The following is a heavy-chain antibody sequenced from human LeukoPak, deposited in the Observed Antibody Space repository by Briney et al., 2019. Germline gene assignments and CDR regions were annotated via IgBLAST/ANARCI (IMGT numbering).Heavy chain of an antibody. J-gene: IGHJ4*02. CDR2: INHSGST. CDR3: ARDRRYYDRSGYYY. Sequence: PSETLSLTCAVYGGPFSGYYWSWIRQPPGKGLEWIGEINHSGSTNHNPSLKSRVTISVNTSKNQFSLKLSSVTAADTAVYYCARDRRYYDRSGYYYWGQGTLVTVSS. V-gene: IGHV4-34*01. D-gene: IGHD3-22*01. CDR1: GGPFSGYY.